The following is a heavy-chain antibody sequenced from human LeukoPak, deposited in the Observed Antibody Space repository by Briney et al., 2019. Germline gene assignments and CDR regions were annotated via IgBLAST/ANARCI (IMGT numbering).Heavy chain of an antibody. D-gene: IGHD3-22*01. Sequence: PGGSLRLSCAGSGFSFRSYWMHWVRQAPGKGLEWVSAISGSGGNTYYADSVKGRFTISRDNSKNTLYLQMNSLRAEDTAVYYCAQVANYYDSSGYYTTRDYWGQGTLVTVSS. CDR3: AQVANYYDSSGYYTTRDY. CDR2: ISGSGGNT. CDR1: GFSFRSYW. J-gene: IGHJ4*02. V-gene: IGHV3-23*01.